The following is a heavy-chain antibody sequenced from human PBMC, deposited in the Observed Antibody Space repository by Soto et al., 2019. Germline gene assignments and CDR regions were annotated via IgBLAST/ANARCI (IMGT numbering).Heavy chain of an antibody. Sequence: ETLSLTCTVSGGSVSSGSYYWSWIRQPPGKGLEWIGYIYYSGSTNYNPSLKSRVTISVDTSKNQFSLKLSSVTAADTAVYYCARLIDYFDYWGQGTLVTVSS. CDR2: IYYSGST. J-gene: IGHJ4*02. V-gene: IGHV4-61*01. CDR1: GGSVSSGSYY. CDR3: ARLIDYFDY.